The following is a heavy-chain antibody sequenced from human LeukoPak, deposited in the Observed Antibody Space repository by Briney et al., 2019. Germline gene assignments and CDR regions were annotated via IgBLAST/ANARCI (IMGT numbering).Heavy chain of an antibody. D-gene: IGHD6-13*01. J-gene: IGHJ3*02. CDR2: ISGSGGST. CDR1: GFTFSSYA. V-gene: IGHV3-23*01. CDR3: AKVKHGSSWYGDAFDI. Sequence: PGGSLRLSCAASGFTFSSYAMSWVRQAPGKGLEWVSAISGSGGSTYYADSVKGRFTISRDNSKNTLYLQMNSLRAEDTAVYYCAKVKHGSSWYGDAFDIWGQGTMVTVSS.